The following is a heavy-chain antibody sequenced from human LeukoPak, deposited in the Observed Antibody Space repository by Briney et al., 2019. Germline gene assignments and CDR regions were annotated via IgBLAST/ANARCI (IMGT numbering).Heavy chain of an antibody. CDR3: ARVQDYGSGRYYGSYDY. J-gene: IGHJ4*02. Sequence: PGGSLRLSCAASGFTFSSYAMHWVRQAPGKGLEYVSAISSKGGSTYYANSVKGRFTISRDNSKNTLYLQMGSLRAEDMAVYYCARVQDYGSGRYYGSYDYWGQGTLVTVSS. CDR2: ISSKGGST. CDR1: GFTFSSYA. V-gene: IGHV3-64*01. D-gene: IGHD3-10*01.